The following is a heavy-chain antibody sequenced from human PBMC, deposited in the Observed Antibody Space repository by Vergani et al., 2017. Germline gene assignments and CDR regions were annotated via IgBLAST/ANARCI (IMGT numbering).Heavy chain of an antibody. D-gene: IGHD1-26*01. Sequence: DVHLAESGGGFFQPGGSLRLSCSASGFSFNSYWMHWVRQVPGKGLEWVSSISSSSSYIHYSDSLKGRFTISRDNAKNSLFLQMNSLRAEDTAVYYCAKDSGEGYFFDYWGQGTLVTVSS. CDR3: AKDSGEGYFFDY. J-gene: IGHJ4*02. V-gene: IGHV3-21*01. CDR2: ISSSSSYI. CDR1: GFSFNSYW.